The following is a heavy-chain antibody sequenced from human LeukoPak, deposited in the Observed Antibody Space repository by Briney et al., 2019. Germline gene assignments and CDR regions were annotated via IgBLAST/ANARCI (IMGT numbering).Heavy chain of an antibody. Sequence: SETLCLACTVSGCSINRYYWSWIRQPPGKGLEWIGYISYSGSTNYNPSLKSRVIISVDTSKNQFSLKLNSVTAADTAVYYCARDLHYFDSSGYYLYYFDSWGQGTLVTVSS. CDR1: GCSINRYY. D-gene: IGHD3-22*01. CDR3: ARDLHYFDSSGYYLYYFDS. J-gene: IGHJ4*02. CDR2: ISYSGST. V-gene: IGHV4-59*01.